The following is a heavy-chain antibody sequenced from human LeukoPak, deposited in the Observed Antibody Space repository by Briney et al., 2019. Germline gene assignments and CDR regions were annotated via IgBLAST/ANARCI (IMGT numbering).Heavy chain of an antibody. D-gene: IGHD3-22*01. V-gene: IGHV1-69*13. CDR3: ASRAYYDSSGYYYAPLDY. CDR1: GGTFSSYA. CDR2: IIPIFGTA. J-gene: IGHJ4*02. Sequence: GASVKVSCKASGGTFSSYAISWVRQAPGQGLEWMGGIIPIFGTANYAQKFQGRVTITADESTSTAYMELSSLRSEDTAVYYCASRAYYDSSGYYYAPLDYWGQGTLVTVSS.